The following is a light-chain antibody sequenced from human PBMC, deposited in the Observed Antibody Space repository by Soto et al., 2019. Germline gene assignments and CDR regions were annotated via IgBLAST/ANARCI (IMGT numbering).Light chain of an antibody. J-gene: IGLJ1*01. Sequence: QAVVTQAPSASETPGQRVTISCSGGTSNIGRNSVTWYQQVPGTAPKLLIYSSKRRPSGVPDRFSGSKSGTSASLAISGLQSEDEADYYCATWDDSLTDYVFGTGTKVTVL. CDR2: SSK. CDR1: TSNIGRNS. CDR3: ATWDDSLTDYV. V-gene: IGLV1-44*01.